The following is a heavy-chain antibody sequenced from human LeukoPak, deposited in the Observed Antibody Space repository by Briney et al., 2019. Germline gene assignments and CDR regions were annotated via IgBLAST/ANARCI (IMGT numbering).Heavy chain of an antibody. CDR2: INHSGST. CDR1: GGSISSGGYY. D-gene: IGHD3-3*01. J-gene: IGHJ4*02. V-gene: IGHV4-31*03. Sequence: SETLSLTCTVSGGSISSGGYYWSWIRQHPGKGLEWIGEINHSGSTNYNPSLKSRVTISVDTSKNQFSLKLSSVTAADTAVYYCARPNYDFWSGSPDYFDYWGQGTLVTVSS. CDR3: ARPNYDFWSGSPDYFDY.